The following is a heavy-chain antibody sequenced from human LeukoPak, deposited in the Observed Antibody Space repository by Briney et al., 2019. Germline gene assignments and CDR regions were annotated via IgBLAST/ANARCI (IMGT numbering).Heavy chain of an antibody. Sequence: GSLRLSCSASGFTFNAYAMHWVRQTPGKGLEWVAVISYDGTNSNYAASVKGRLTVSRDNSKNTLYLDLHSLTAEDTAVFFCVRDWGDLLAFGPWGQGTLVTVSS. J-gene: IGHJ5*02. V-gene: IGHV3-30*03. D-gene: IGHD3-3*01. CDR2: ISYDGTNS. CDR1: GFTFNAYA. CDR3: VRDWGDLLAFGP.